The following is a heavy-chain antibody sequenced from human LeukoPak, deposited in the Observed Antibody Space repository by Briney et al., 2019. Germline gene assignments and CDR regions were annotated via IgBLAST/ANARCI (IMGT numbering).Heavy chain of an antibody. CDR3: TTDSSLIYGDYARGY. J-gene: IGHJ4*02. CDR1: GFTFSNAW. V-gene: IGHV3-15*01. Sequence: PGGSLRLSCAASGFTFSNAWMSWVRQAPGKGLEWVGRIKSKTDGGTTDYAAPVKGRFTISRDDSKNTLYLQMNSLKTEDTAVYYCTTDSSLIYGDYARGYWGQGTLVTVSS. CDR2: IKSKTDGGTT. D-gene: IGHD4-17*01.